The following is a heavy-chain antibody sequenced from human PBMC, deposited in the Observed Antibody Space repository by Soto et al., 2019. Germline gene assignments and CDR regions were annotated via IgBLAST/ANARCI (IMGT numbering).Heavy chain of an antibody. CDR3: AREGGFVGSKVVSDI. CDR2: IIPILGIA. CDR1: GGTFSSYT. V-gene: IGHV1-69*08. D-gene: IGHD3-22*01. Sequence: QVQLVQSGAEVKKPGSSVKVSCKASGGTFSSYTISWVRQAPGQGLEWMGRIIPILGIANYAQKFQGRVTIPADKSAIQASREGRSLRSEDTAVYYCAREGGFVGSKVVSDIWAKGPMATASS. J-gene: IGHJ3*02.